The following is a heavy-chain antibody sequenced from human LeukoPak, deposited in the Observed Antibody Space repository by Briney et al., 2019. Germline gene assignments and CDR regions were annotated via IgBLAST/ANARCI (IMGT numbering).Heavy chain of an antibody. CDR3: AREILAYCGGDCYSAPFDY. CDR2: IYYSGST. D-gene: IGHD2-21*02. J-gene: IGHJ4*02. Sequence: SETLSLTCTVSVGSISSSSYYWGWTRHPPGKGLEWIGSIYYSGSTYYNPSLKSRVTISVDTSKSQFSLKLNSVTAAGTAVYYCAREILAYCGGDCYSAPFDYWGQGTLVTVSS. CDR1: VGSISSSSYY. V-gene: IGHV4-39*07.